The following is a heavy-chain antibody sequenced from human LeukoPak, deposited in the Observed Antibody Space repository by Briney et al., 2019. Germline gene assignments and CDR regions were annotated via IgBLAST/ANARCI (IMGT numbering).Heavy chain of an antibody. V-gene: IGHV4-59*01. D-gene: IGHD6-19*01. Sequence: PSETPSLTCTVSGASISSYYWSWIRQPPGKGLEWIGYIYYSGSTNYIPSLKSRVTISVDTSKNQFSLKLSSVTAADTAVYYCAGGNGWYYHWGQGNLVTVSS. J-gene: IGHJ4*02. CDR1: GASISSYY. CDR2: IYYSGST. CDR3: AGGNGWYYH.